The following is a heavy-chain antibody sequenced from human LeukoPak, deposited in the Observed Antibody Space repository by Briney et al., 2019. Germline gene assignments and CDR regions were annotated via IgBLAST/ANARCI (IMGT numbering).Heavy chain of an antibody. J-gene: IGHJ4*02. Sequence: VASVKVSCKPSGYSFTGYYMHWVRQAPGQGLEWMGWINPNSGGTNYAQKFQDRVTMTRDTSISTAYMELSRLRSDDTTVYYCGADLEVRGVLYYFDYWGQGTLVTVSS. CDR2: INPNSGGT. D-gene: IGHD3-10*01. V-gene: IGHV1-2*02. CDR1: GYSFTGYY. CDR3: GADLEVRGVLYYFDY.